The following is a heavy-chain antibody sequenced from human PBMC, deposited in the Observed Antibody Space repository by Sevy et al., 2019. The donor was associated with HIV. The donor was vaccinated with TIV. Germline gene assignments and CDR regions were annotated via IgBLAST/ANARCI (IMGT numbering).Heavy chain of an antibody. V-gene: IGHV4-39*01. CDR1: GGSISSTSYF. CDR3: ARQLFYGSGSYYHL. CDR2: IYYSGTT. Sequence: SETLSLTFTVSGGSISSTSYFWGWIRQPPGKGLEWIGTIYYSGTTYYNPSLQSRVTLSVDTSKNQFSLKLSSVTAADTAVYYCARQLFYGSGSYYHLWGQGTLVTVSS. D-gene: IGHD3-10*01. J-gene: IGHJ4*02.